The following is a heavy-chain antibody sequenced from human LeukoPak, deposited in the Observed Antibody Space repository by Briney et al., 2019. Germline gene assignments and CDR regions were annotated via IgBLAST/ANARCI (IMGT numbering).Heavy chain of an antibody. CDR2: INHSGST. J-gene: IGHJ5*02. CDR3: ASGYSSSGANWFDP. Sequence: SETLSLTCAVYGGSFSGYYWSWIRQPLGKGLEWTGEINHSGSTNYNPSLKSRVTISVDTSKNQFSLKLSSVTAADTAVYYCASGYSSSGANWFDPWGQGTLVTVSS. D-gene: IGHD6-6*01. V-gene: IGHV4-34*01. CDR1: GGSFSGYY.